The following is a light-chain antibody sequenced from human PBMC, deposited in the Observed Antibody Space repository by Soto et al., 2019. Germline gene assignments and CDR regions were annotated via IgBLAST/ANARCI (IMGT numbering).Light chain of an antibody. CDR1: QSISSW. J-gene: IGKJ1*01. V-gene: IGKV1-5*01. Sequence: DIQMTQSPSTRSASLGDRVTITCLASQSISSWLAWYQQKPGKAPKLLIYDASSLESGVPSRFSGSGSGTEFTLTISSLQPDDFAPYYCQQYNSYSRTFGQGTKVDIK. CDR2: DAS. CDR3: QQYNSYSRT.